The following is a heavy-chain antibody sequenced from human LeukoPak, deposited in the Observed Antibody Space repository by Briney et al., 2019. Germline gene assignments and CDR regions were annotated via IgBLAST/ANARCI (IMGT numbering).Heavy chain of an antibody. CDR3: ARVEPLPSSGIEVAADY. CDR1: GFTFSSYS. V-gene: IGHV3-49*04. Sequence: GGSLRLSCAASGFTFSSYSMNWVRQAPGKGLEGVGSIRSKAYGGTTQYAASVKGRLTISRDDSASIAYVQMNSLKSEDTAVYHCARVEPLPSSGIEVAADYWGQGTLVTVSS. D-gene: IGHD6-19*01. CDR2: IRSKAYGGTT. J-gene: IGHJ4*02.